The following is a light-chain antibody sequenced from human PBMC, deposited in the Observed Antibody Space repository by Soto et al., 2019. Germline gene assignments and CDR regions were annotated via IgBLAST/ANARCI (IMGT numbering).Light chain of an antibody. CDR2: DVT. Sequence: QSALTQPASVSGSPGQSITISCTGTSSDVGGYNYVSWYQQHPGKAPKLMIFDVTYRPSGVSNRFSGSKSGNTAPLTISGLQPEDEADYYCRSYTRTSTLAVFGGGTKLTVL. V-gene: IGLV2-14*01. CDR1: SSDVGGYNY. J-gene: IGLJ2*01. CDR3: RSYTRTSTLAV.